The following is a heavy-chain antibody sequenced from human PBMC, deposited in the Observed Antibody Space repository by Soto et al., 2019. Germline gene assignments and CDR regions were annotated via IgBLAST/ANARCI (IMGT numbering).Heavy chain of an antibody. D-gene: IGHD2-15*01. V-gene: IGHV1-69*01. Sequence: QVQVVQSGAEVKKPGSSVKVSCKGSGGIFTNNAISWVRQAPGQGLAWLGGVIPLFDTAYYAQIFRGRLRISADGATTTAYMELSGLQSADTAVAFCAPGGHHDGYNFYHGMDVWGQGTTVTVS. CDR1: GGIFTNNA. CDR3: APGGHHDGYNFYHGMDV. CDR2: VIPLFDTA. J-gene: IGHJ6*02.